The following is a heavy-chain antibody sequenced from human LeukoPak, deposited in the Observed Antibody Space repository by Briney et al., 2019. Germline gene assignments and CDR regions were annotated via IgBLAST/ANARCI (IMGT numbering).Heavy chain of an antibody. D-gene: IGHD3-10*01. J-gene: IGHJ4*02. CDR2: ITSSSSYT. V-gene: IGHV3-21*01. CDR1: GITFSNYN. CDR3: ARDGITMRILEY. Sequence: GGSLRLSCAAPGITFSNYNMNWVRQAPGKGLEWISSITSSSSYTFYADSVKGRFTISRDNAKNSLYLQMDSLRAEDTAVYYCARDGITMRILEYWGQGTLVTVSS.